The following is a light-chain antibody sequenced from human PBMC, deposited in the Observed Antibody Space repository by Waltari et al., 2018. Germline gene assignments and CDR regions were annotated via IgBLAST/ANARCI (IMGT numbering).Light chain of an antibody. J-gene: IGLJ3*02. CDR2: STS. V-gene: IGLV7-43*01. CDR1: TAPVTSGYF. Sequence: QTVVTQEPSLPVSPGGPVTLTCSSITAPVTSGYFPIWFQQKPGQAPRPLIYSTSHKHAGTPARFSGSRLGDKAALTLSGVQPEDEAEYYCLLYHKDAQLWVFGGGTKLTVL. CDR3: LLYHKDAQLWV.